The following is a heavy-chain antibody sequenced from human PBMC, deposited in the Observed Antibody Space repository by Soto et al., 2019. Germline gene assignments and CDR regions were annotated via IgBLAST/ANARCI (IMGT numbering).Heavy chain of an antibody. CDR2: IYYSGST. V-gene: IGHV4-59*01. J-gene: IGHJ4*02. CDR1: GGSISSYY. CDR3: AGAGLWFGELLSTDFDD. D-gene: IGHD3-10*01. Sequence: PSETLSLTSTVSGGSISSYYWSWIRQPPGKGLEWIGYIYYSGSTNYNPSLKSRVTISVDTSKTQFSLRLSSVPAADTAVYYCAGAGLWFGELLSTDFDDWGKETLFTVSS.